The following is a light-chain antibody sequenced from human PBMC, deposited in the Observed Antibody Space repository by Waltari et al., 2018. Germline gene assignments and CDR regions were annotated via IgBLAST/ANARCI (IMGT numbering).Light chain of an antibody. J-gene: IGLJ3*02. V-gene: IGLV3-27*01. Sequence: SYELTQPSSVSVSPGQTARITCSGAVLAKKYARWFQQKPGQAPVVVICKDRERPSGIPERFSGSSSGTTVTLTISGAQVEDEGDYYCYSATDNYRVFGGGTKLTVL. CDR1: VLAKKY. CDR3: YSATDNYRV. CDR2: KDR.